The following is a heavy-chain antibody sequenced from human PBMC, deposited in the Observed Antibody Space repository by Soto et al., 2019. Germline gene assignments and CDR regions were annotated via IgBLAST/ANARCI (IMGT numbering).Heavy chain of an antibody. J-gene: IGHJ4*02. D-gene: IGHD3-22*01. CDR3: AKVFYYYDSSGYYYFDY. CDR1: GFTFSSYA. CDR2: ISGSGSTI. Sequence: MRLSCAASGFTFSSYAVSWVRQAPGKGPEWISSISGSGSTIYYADSVKGRFTISRDNSKNTLYLQMSSLRAEDTAVYYCAKVFYYYDSSGYYYFDYWGQGTLVTVSS. V-gene: IGHV3-23*01.